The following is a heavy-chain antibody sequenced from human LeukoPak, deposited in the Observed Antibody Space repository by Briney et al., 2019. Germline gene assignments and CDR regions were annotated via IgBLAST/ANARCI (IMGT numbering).Heavy chain of an antibody. J-gene: IGHJ4*02. Sequence: ASVKVSCKASGYTFTSYGISWVRQAPGQGLEWMGWINPNSGGTNYAQKFQGRVTMTRNTSISTAYMELSSLRSEDTAVYYCARGLDSGSGTFDYWGQGTLVTVSS. CDR3: ARGLDSGSGTFDY. V-gene: IGHV1-8*01. CDR1: GYTFTSYG. D-gene: IGHD1-26*01. CDR2: INPNSGGT.